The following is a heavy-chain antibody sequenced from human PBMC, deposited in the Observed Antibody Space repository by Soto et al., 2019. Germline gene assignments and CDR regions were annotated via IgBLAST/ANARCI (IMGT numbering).Heavy chain of an antibody. V-gene: IGHV4-39*01. J-gene: IGHJ6*02. CDR3: ARHYDFWSGWDAIYGMDV. D-gene: IGHD3-3*01. CDR2: IYYSGST. Sequence: KTSETLSLTCTVSGGSISSSSYYWGWIRQPPGKGLEWIGSIYYSGSTYYNPSLKSRVTISVDTSKNQFSLKLSSVTAADTAVYYCARHYDFWSGWDAIYGMDVWGQGTTVTVSS. CDR1: GGSISSSSYY.